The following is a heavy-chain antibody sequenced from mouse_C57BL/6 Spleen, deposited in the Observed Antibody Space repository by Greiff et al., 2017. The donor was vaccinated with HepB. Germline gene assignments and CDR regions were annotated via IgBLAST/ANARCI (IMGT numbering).Heavy chain of an antibody. J-gene: IGHJ1*03. CDR2: IDPSDSYT. V-gene: IGHV1-69*01. D-gene: IGHD1-1*01. CDR3: ARRTVVRYFDV. CDR1: GYTFTSYW. Sequence: QVQLQQPGAELVMPGASVKLSCKASGYTFTSYWMHWVKQRPGQGLEWIGEIDPSDSYTNYNQKFKGKSTLTVDKSSSTAYMQLSSLTSEDSAVYDCARRTVVRYFDVWGTGTTVTVSS.